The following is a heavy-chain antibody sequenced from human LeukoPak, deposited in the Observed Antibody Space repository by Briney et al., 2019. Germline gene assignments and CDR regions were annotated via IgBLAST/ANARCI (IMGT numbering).Heavy chain of an antibody. CDR1: GFTFSSYA. CDR3: AKAQLAMRGGFDY. J-gene: IGHJ4*02. CDR2: ISGSGGST. Sequence: PGGSLRLSCAASGFTFSSYAMSWVRQAPGKGLEWVSAISGSGGSTYYADSVKGRFTISRDNSKNTLYLQVNSLRAEDTAVYYCAKAQLAMRGGFDYWGQGTLVTVSS. D-gene: IGHD2-2*01. V-gene: IGHV3-23*01.